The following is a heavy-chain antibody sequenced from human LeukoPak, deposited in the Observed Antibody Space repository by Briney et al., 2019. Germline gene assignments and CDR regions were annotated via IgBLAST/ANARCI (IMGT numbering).Heavy chain of an antibody. CDR3: ARDSSPDSSGYYY. Sequence: GGSLRLSCAASGFTFSMYWMSWVRQAPGKEPEWVANIKEDGSEKHYVDSVKGRFTISRDNAKNSLYLQMSSLRAEDTAVYYCARDSSPDSSGYYYWGQGTLVIVSS. J-gene: IGHJ4*02. V-gene: IGHV3-7*01. CDR2: IKEDGSEK. D-gene: IGHD3-22*01. CDR1: GFTFSMYW.